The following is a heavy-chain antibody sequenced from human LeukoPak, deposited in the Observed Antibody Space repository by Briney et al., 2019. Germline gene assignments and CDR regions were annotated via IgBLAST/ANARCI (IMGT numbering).Heavy chain of an antibody. CDR2: IRASNGNI. CDR3: ARGPYCSSTSCYRTWAGFDP. D-gene: IGHD2-2*01. J-gene: IGHJ5*02. Sequence: ASVKVSCKASGYTFTNYGVTWVRQAPGQGLEWMGWIRASNGNIDYAQKLQGRVTMTTDTSTNTAYMELRSLTSDDTAVYYCARGPYCSSTSCYRTWAGFDPWGQGTLVTVSS. V-gene: IGHV1-18*04. CDR1: GYTFTNYG.